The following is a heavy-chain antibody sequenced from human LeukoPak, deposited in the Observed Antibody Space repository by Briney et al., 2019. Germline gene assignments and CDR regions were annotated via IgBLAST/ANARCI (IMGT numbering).Heavy chain of an antibody. CDR3: ARAQYYSSSWKGREFDY. J-gene: IGHJ4*02. V-gene: IGHV3-21*01. CDR2: ISSSSSYI. CDR1: GFTFSSYS. D-gene: IGHD6-13*01. Sequence: GGSLRLSCAASGFTFSSYSMNWVRQAPGKGLEWVSSISSSSSYIYYADSVKGRFTISRDNAKNSLYLQMNSLRAEDTAVYYCARAQYYSSSWKGREFDYWGQGTLVTVSS.